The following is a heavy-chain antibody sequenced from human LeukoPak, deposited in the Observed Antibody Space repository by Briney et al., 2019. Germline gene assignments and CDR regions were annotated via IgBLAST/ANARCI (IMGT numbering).Heavy chain of an antibody. V-gene: IGHV3-11*01. J-gene: IGHJ5*02. CDR2: INIGGTNT. CDR3: ATDGAGFNT. CDR1: GFTFNDYY. Sequence: PGGSLRLSCAASGFTFNDYYMSWLSQAPGKGLEWLSYINIGGTNTHYADSVKGRFTISRDNAKKSLYLEMSNLRAEDTAVYYCATDGAGFNTWGQGVLVTVSS.